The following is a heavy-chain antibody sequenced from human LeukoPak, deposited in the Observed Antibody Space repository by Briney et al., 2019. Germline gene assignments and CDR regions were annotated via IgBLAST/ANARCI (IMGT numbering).Heavy chain of an antibody. D-gene: IGHD2-15*01. V-gene: IGHV3-30*18. CDR2: LSYDGSNK. CDR1: GFTLSSYG. Sequence: GRSLRLSCAASGFTLSSYGMHWVRQAPGKGLEWVAVLSYDGSNKYYADSVKGRFTISRDNSKNTLYLQMNSLRAEDTAVYYCAKALRVASRWYYFDYWGQGTLVTVSS. CDR3: AKALRVASRWYYFDY. J-gene: IGHJ4*02.